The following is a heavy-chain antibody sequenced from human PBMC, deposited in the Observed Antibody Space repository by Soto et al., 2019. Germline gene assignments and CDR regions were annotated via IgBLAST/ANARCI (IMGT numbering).Heavy chain of an antibody. CDR2: INHSGSA. J-gene: IGHJ4*02. CDR1: GGSFSGAY. Sequence: SETLSLTCAVYGGSFSGAYWSWIRQSPGKGLEWIGEINHSGSANYNPSLKSRVTISVDTSKKQFSLKLSSVTAADTAVYYCARSLHYYDSSGYYDWGQGTLVTV. CDR3: ARSLHYYDSSGYYD. D-gene: IGHD3-22*01. V-gene: IGHV4-34*01.